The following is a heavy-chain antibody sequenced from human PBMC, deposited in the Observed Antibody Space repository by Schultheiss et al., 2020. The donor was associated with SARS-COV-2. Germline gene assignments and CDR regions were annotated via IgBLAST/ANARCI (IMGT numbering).Heavy chain of an antibody. V-gene: IGHV1-69*13. CDR3: ARGEGDYSYYYYMDV. CDR1: GGTFNSYT. J-gene: IGHJ6*03. D-gene: IGHD2-21*02. CDR2: IIPIFGTA. Sequence: SVKVSCKASGGTFNSYTISWVRQAPGQGLEWMGGIIPIFGTANYAQKFQGRVTITADESTSTAYMELSSLRSEDTAVYYCARGEGDYSYYYYMDVWGKGTTVTVSS.